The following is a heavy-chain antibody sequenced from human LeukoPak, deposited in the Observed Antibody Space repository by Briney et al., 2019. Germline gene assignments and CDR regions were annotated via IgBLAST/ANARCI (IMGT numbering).Heavy chain of an antibody. V-gene: IGHV3-7*01. Sequence: GGSLRLSCAGSGFPFSNYWMAWVRQAPGKGLEWVANMKEDGGEINYVDSVKGRFTISRDNAKNSLDLQMNSLRVDDTAVYYCVRDRGYSTFDYWGQGTLVIVTS. J-gene: IGHJ4*02. CDR3: VRDRGYSTFDY. CDR2: MKEDGGEI. D-gene: IGHD4-23*01. CDR1: GFPFSNYW.